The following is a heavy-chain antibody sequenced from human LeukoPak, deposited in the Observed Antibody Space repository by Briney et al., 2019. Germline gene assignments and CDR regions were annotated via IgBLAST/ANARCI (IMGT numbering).Heavy chain of an antibody. V-gene: IGHV1-2*02. CDR2: INPNSGGT. Sequence: GASVKVSCKASGYTFTGYYMHWVRQAPVQALEWMRWINPNSGGTNYAQKFQGRVTMTRDTSISTAYMELSRLRSDDTAVYYCARGLYSYGQYYFDYWGQGTLVTVSS. D-gene: IGHD5-18*01. J-gene: IGHJ4*02. CDR1: GYTFTGYY. CDR3: ARGLYSYGQYYFDY.